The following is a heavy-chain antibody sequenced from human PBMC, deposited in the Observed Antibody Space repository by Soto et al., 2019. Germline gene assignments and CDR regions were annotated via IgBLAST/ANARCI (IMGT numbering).Heavy chain of an antibody. V-gene: IGHV3-30*18. CDR1: GFTFSSYG. D-gene: IGHD3-22*01. Sequence: GGSLRLSCPASGFTFSSYGMHWVRQAPGKGLEWVAVISYDGSNKYYADSVKGRFTISRDNSKNTLYLQMNSLRAEDTAVYYCAKDPSSGYYYVDYWGQGTLVTVSS. CDR2: ISYDGSNK. CDR3: AKDPSSGYYYVDY. J-gene: IGHJ4*02.